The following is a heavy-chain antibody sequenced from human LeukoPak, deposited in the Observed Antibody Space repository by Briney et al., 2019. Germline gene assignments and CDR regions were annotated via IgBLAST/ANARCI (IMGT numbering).Heavy chain of an antibody. Sequence: PGGSLRLSCAASGFTVSSNYMSWVRQAPGKGLEWVSVIYSGGSTYYADSVKGRFTISRDNSKNTLYLQMNSLRAEDTAVYYCARDLSGSYIQYFDYWGQGTLVTVSS. D-gene: IGHD1-26*01. V-gene: IGHV3-66*01. J-gene: IGHJ4*02. CDR1: GFTVSSNY. CDR2: IYSGGST. CDR3: ARDLSGSYIQYFDY.